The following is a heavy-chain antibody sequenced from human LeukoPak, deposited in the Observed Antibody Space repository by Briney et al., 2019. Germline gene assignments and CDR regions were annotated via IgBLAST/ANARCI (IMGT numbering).Heavy chain of an antibody. CDR1: GFTFSDYY. CDR3: AIDTSLVVSAAPFDY. CDR2: ISSSGSTI. Sequence: PGGSLRLSCAASGFTFSDYYMSWIRQAPGEGLEWVSYISSSGSTIYYADSVKGRFTISRDNAKNSLYLQMSSLRAEETAVYYCAIDTSLVVSAAPFDYWGQGTLVTVSS. J-gene: IGHJ4*02. V-gene: IGHV3-11*04. D-gene: IGHD2-2*01.